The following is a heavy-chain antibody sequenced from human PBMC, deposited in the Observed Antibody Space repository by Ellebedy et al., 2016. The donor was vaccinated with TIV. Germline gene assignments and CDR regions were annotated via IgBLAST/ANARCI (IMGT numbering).Heavy chain of an antibody. J-gene: IGHJ4*02. D-gene: IGHD1-26*01. CDR2: INSDGSST. CDR1: GFTFSGYW. CDR3: AGSWGWRHEY. Sequence: GESLKISXAASGFTFSGYWMHWVRQAPGKGLVWVSRINSDGSSTSYADSVKGRFTISRDNAKNTLYLQMNSLRAEDTAVYYCAGSWGWRHEYWGQGTLVTVSS. V-gene: IGHV3-74*01.